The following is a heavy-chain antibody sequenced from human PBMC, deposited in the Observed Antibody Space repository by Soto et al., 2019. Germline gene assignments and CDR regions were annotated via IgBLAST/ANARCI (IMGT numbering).Heavy chain of an antibody. Sequence: GGSLRLCCAASGVTFSSYGMHWVRQAPGKGLEWVAVISYDGSNKYYADSVKGRFTISRDNFKNTLYLQMNSRRAEDTAVYYCAKVKDGYQLLYNGFDYWGQGTLVTVSS. CDR1: GVTFSSYG. CDR3: AKVKDGYQLLYNGFDY. D-gene: IGHD2-2*02. CDR2: ISYDGSNK. V-gene: IGHV3-30*18. J-gene: IGHJ4*02.